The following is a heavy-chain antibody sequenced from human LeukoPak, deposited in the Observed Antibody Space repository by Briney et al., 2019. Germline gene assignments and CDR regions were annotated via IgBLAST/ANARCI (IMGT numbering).Heavy chain of an antibody. CDR2: ISAYNGNT. J-gene: IGHJ3*02. CDR1: GYTFTSYG. D-gene: IGHD1-26*01. V-gene: IGHV1-18*01. CDR3: AREVFSGSYYGI. Sequence: APVKVSCKASGYTFTSYGISWVRQAPGQGLEWMGWISAYNGNTNYAQKLQGRVTMTTDTSTSTAYMELRSLRSDDTAVYYCAREVFSGSYYGIWGQGTMVTVSS.